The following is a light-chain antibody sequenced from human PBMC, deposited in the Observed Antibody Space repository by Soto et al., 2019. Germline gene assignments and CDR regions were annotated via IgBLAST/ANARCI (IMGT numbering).Light chain of an antibody. CDR3: AAWDDSLNAYV. CDR2: NNN. CDR1: SSNIGSNP. Sequence: QSVLTQPPSASGTPGQRVTISCSGSSSNIGSNPVSWYQQFPGAAPKLLIYNNNQRPSGVPDRVSGSKSGTSASLAISGLQSEDEADYYSAAWDDSLNAYVFGTGTKFTVL. V-gene: IGLV1-44*01. J-gene: IGLJ1*01.